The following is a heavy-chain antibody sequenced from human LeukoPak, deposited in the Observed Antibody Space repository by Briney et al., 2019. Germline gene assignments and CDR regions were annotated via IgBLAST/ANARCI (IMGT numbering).Heavy chain of an antibody. Sequence: SGTLSLTCAVSGGAISSSNWWSWVRQPPGKGLEGIGEIYHSGSTNYNPSLKSRVTISLDKSKHQFSLKLGSVTAADTAVYYCALVPAAIEADAFDIWGQGTMVPVSS. V-gene: IGHV4-4*02. J-gene: IGHJ3*02. CDR3: ALVPAAIEADAFDI. CDR1: GGAISSSNW. D-gene: IGHD2-2*01. CDR2: IYHSGST.